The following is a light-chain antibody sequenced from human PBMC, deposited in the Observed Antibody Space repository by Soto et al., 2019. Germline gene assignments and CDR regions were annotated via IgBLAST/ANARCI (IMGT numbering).Light chain of an antibody. CDR3: QGWDSSRDPDV. V-gene: IGLV3-21*04. Sequence: SYELTQPPSVSVAPGPTARITCGGNNIGSKSVHWYQQKPGQAPVLVIYYDSDRPSGIPERFSGSNSGNTATLTISRVEAGDEADYFCQGWDSSRDPDVVGTGIKLTVL. CDR1: NIGSKS. CDR2: YDS. J-gene: IGLJ1*01.